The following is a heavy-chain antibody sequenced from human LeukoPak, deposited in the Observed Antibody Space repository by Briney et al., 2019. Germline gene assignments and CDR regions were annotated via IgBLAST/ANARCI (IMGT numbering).Heavy chain of an antibody. CDR1: GFTFSSYG. CDR2: IWYDGSNK. D-gene: IGHD4-11*01. V-gene: IGHV3-33*01. Sequence: PGGSLRLSCAASGFTFSSYGMHWVRQAPGKGLEWVAVIWYDGSNKYYADSVKGRFIISRDNSKNTLYLQMNSLRAEDTAVYYCARDRMSYSNEYYFDYRGQGTLVTVSS. J-gene: IGHJ4*02. CDR3: ARDRMSYSNEYYFDY.